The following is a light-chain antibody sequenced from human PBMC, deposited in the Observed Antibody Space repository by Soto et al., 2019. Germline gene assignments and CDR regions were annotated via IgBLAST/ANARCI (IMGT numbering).Light chain of an antibody. J-gene: IGKJ1*01. V-gene: IGKV3-20*01. CDR3: QQYGSSPWT. Sequence: EIVLTQAPGTLSLSPGKRATLSCRYSQSVSSSYLAWYQQKPGQAPRLLIYGASSRATGIPERLSGSGSGTDLTITISRMETEDFAVYYCQQYGSSPWTFGHGTKVDIK. CDR2: GAS. CDR1: QSVSSSY.